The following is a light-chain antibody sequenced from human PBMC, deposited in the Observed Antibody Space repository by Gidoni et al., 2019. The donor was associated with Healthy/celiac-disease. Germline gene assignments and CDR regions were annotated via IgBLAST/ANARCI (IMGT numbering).Light chain of an antibody. Sequence: DIQMTQSPSTRSASVGDRGTITCRPSQGISSWLAWYQQKPGKAPKLLIYAAASLASGVPSRFSGSGSGTEFTLTISSLQPDDFSTYYCQQYNSYPWAFGQGTKVEIK. CDR1: QGISSW. J-gene: IGKJ1*01. V-gene: IGKV1-5*01. CDR3: QQYNSYPWA. CDR2: AAA.